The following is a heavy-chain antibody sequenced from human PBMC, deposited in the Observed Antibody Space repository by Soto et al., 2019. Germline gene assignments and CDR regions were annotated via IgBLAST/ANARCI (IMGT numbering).Heavy chain of an antibody. J-gene: IGHJ6*02. D-gene: IGHD4-17*01. Sequence: QVQLVESGGGVVQPGRSLRLSCAASGFTFSSYGMHWVRQAPGKGLEWVAVISYDGSNKYYADSVKGRFTISRDNXKXTXXLQMNSLRAEDTAVYYCAKETTVTKGAYYYYGMDVWGQGTTVTVSS. CDR3: AKETTVTKGAYYYYGMDV. CDR1: GFTFSSYG. V-gene: IGHV3-30*18. CDR2: ISYDGSNK.